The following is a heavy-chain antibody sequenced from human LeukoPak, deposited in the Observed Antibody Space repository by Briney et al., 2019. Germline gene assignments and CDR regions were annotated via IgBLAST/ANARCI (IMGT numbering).Heavy chain of an antibody. Sequence: GGSLRLSCAASGFTFSTYSMNWVRQALGKGLEWVSSITSSSSYIKYADSVKGRFSISRDNAKNSLYLQMNSLRAEDTAVYYCARVKAGATIENFYYYYMDVWGKGTTVTVSS. V-gene: IGHV3-21*01. CDR1: GFTFSTYS. CDR2: ITSSSSYI. D-gene: IGHD1-26*01. J-gene: IGHJ6*03. CDR3: ARVKAGATIENFYYYYMDV.